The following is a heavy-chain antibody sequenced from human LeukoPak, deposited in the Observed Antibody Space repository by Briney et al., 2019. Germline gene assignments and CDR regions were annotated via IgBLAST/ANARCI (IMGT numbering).Heavy chain of an antibody. CDR1: GGSIGSGAYY. V-gene: IGHV4-61*02. J-gene: IGHJ4*02. D-gene: IGHD3-3*01. CDR2: IYTSGST. Sequence: SETLSLTCTVSGGSIGSGAYYWSWIRQPAGKGPEWIGRIYTSGSTNYNPSLKSRVTISVDTSKNQFSLKLSSVTAADTAVYYCAAENYDFWSGLSWDWGQGTLVTVPS. CDR3: AAENYDFWSGLSWD.